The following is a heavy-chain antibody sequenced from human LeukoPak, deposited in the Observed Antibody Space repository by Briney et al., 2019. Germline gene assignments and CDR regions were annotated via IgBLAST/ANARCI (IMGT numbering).Heavy chain of an antibody. V-gene: IGHV3-21*01. CDR3: ARDLAYYYDRNYD. CDR1: GFTFSIYS. J-gene: IGHJ4*02. CDR2: IDSSSYNI. D-gene: IGHD3-22*01. Sequence: GGSLRLSCVASGFTFSIYSMNWVPQAPGKGLEWVSSIDSSSYNIYYADSVKGRFTISRDNAQSSVFLQMNSLRAEGTAVYYCARDLAYYYDRNYDWGQGTLVTVSS.